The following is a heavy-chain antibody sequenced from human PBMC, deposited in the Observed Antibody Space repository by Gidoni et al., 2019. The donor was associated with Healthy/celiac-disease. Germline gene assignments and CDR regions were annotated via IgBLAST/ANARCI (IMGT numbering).Heavy chain of an antibody. CDR2: INHSGST. V-gene: IGHV4-34*01. Sequence: QVQLQPLCAGLLKPSETLSLTCAVYGGSFSGYYWSWIRQPPGKGLEWIGEINHSGSTNYNPARKSRVTISVDTSKNQFSLKLSSVTAADTAVYYCARAISHYWYCDLWGRGTLVTVSS. J-gene: IGHJ2*01. CDR1: GGSFSGYY. CDR3: ARAISHYWYCDL.